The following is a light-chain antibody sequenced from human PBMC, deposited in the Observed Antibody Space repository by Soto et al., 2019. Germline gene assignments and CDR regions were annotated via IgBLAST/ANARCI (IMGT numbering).Light chain of an antibody. J-gene: IGKJ4*01. CDR1: QDISNY. CDR3: QQYDNLPLT. CDR2: DAS. V-gene: IGKV1-33*01. Sequence: DIQMTQSPSSLSASVGDRVTITCQASQDISNYLNWYQQKPGKAPKLLIYDASNLETGVPSRFSGSGSGTDFTLTISSLQPEDIETYYCQQYDNLPLTFGGGTTVDIK.